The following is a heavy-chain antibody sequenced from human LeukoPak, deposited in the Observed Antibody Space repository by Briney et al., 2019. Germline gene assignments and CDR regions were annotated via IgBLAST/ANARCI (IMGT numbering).Heavy chain of an antibody. Sequence: SETLSLTCAVYGGSFSGYYWSWIRQPPGKGLEWIGEINHSGSTNYNPSLKSRVTISVDTSKYQFSLKLSSVTAADTAVYYCARGAPKRWFDPWGQGTLVTVSS. J-gene: IGHJ5*02. CDR1: GGSFSGYY. CDR3: ARGAPKRWFDP. V-gene: IGHV4-34*01. CDR2: INHSGST.